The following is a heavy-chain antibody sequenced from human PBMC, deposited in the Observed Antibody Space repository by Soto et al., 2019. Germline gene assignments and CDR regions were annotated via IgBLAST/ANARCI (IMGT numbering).Heavy chain of an antibody. CDR3: ARINCSSTSCYSPLDY. CDR1: GGTFSSYA. Sequence: QVQLVQSGAEVKKPGSSVKVSCKASGGTFSSYAISWVQQAPGQGLEWMGGIIPIFGTANYAQKFQGRVTITADKSTSTAYMELSSLRSEDTAVYYCARINCSSTSCYSPLDYWGQGTLVTVSS. CDR2: IIPIFGTA. D-gene: IGHD2-2*01. J-gene: IGHJ4*02. V-gene: IGHV1-69*06.